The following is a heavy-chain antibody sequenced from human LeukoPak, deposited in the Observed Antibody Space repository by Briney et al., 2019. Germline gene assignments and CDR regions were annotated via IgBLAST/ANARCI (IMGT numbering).Heavy chain of an antibody. CDR1: GYTFTGYY. CDR3: ARDIASIAARANAFDI. Sequence: ASVKVSCKASGYTFTGYYMHWVRRAPGQGLEWMGWINPNSGGTNYAQKFQGRVTMTRDTSISTAYMELSRLRSDDTAVYYCARDIASIAARANAFDIWGQGTMVTVSS. D-gene: IGHD6-6*01. J-gene: IGHJ3*02. V-gene: IGHV1-2*02. CDR2: INPNSGGT.